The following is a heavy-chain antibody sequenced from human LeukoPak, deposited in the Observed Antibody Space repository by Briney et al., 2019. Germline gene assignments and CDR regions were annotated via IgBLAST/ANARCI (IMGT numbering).Heavy chain of an antibody. CDR3: ARGTLRYFDWSPGGWFDP. J-gene: IGHJ5*02. CDR2: ISSSSSYI. Sequence: GGSLRLSCAASGFTFSSYSMNWVRQAPGKGLEWVSSISSSSSYIYYADSVKGRFTISRDNAKNSLYLQMNSLRAEDTAVYYCARGTLRYFDWSPGGWFDPWGQGTLVTVSS. D-gene: IGHD3-9*01. CDR1: GFTFSSYS. V-gene: IGHV3-21*01.